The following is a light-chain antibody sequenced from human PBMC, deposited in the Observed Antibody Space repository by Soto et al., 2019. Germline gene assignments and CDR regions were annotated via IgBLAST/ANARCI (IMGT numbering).Light chain of an antibody. J-gene: IGKJ1*01. Sequence: DIQMTQSPSTLSASVGDRVTITCRASQSISNWLAGYQQKPGKAPKLLIYKASYLEGGVPSRFSGSGSGTEFTLTISSLQHDDFAIYYCQQYDTSSRPFGQGTKVEI. V-gene: IGKV1-5*03. CDR1: QSISNW. CDR2: KAS. CDR3: QQYDTSSRP.